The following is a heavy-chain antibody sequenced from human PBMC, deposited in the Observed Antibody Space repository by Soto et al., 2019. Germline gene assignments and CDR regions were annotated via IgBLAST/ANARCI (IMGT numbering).Heavy chain of an antibody. V-gene: IGHV1-2*02. CDR3: AKGYCSGGSCYGGGDY. D-gene: IGHD2-15*01. Sequence: GASVKVSCKASGYTFTGYYMHWVRQAPGQGLEWMGWINPNSGGTNYAQKFQGRVTMTRDTSISTAYMELSRLRSDDTAVYYCAKGYCSGGSCYGGGDYWGQGTLVTVS. J-gene: IGHJ4*02. CDR1: GYTFTGYY. CDR2: INPNSGGT.